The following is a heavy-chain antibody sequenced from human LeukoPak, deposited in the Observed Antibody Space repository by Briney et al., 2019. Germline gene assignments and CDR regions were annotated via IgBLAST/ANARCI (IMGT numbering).Heavy chain of an antibody. J-gene: IGHJ5*02. Sequence: SQTLSLTCIVSGGSISSGGHPWSWIRQSPGKGLEWIGYIYDSGSTFYNPSLKSRVTMSIDRFNNQFSLKLSSVTAADTAVYYCARESNINNWFDPWGQGTLVTVSS. CDR3: ARESNINNWFDP. CDR1: GGSISSGGHP. D-gene: IGHD2/OR15-2a*01. CDR2: IYDSGST. V-gene: IGHV4-30-2*06.